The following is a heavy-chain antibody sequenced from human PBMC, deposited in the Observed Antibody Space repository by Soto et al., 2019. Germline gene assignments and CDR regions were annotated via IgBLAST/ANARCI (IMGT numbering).Heavy chain of an antibody. V-gene: IGHV6-1*01. CDR1: GDSVSSNSAA. CDR3: SRDSPYGSGWYYGMDV. D-gene: IGHD3-10*01. J-gene: IGHJ6*02. Sequence: PSQTLSLTCAISGDSVSSNSAAWNWIRQSPSRGLEWLGRTYYRSKWYNDYAVSVKSRITINPGTSKNQFSLQLNSVTPEDTAVYYCSRDSPYGSGWYYGMDVWGQGTTVTVSS. CDR2: TYYRSKWYN.